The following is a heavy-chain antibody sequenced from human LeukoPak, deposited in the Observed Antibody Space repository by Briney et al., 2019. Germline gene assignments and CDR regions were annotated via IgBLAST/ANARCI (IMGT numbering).Heavy chain of an antibody. J-gene: IGHJ3*02. CDR3: ARARRDGYNNAFDI. Sequence: GASVKFSFKASVYTFTSYYMHWLLPSPVQGLLWIGIINPSGGSTSYAQKFQGRVTMNRDTSTSTVYMELSSVRCEDTAVYYCARARRDGYNNAFDIWGQGTMVTVSS. CDR1: VYTFTSYY. CDR2: INPSGGST. V-gene: IGHV1-46*01. D-gene: IGHD5-24*01.